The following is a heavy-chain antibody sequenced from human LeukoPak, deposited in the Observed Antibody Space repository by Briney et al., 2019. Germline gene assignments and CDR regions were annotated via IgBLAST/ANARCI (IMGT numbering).Heavy chain of an antibody. Sequence: GGSLRLSCAASGSTFSTYAMSWVHQAPGKGLEWVSTIIGSGDSTHYADSVKGQFTISRDNSKNTLYLQVNSLRAEDTAFYYCAKHLSSSSRYYYDPWGQGTLVTVSS. V-gene: IGHV3-23*01. J-gene: IGHJ5*02. CDR3: AKHLSSSSRYYYDP. CDR2: IIGSGDST. CDR1: GSTFSTYA. D-gene: IGHD6-13*01.